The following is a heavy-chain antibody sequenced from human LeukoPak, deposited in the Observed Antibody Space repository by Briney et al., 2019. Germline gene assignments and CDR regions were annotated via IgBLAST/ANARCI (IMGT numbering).Heavy chain of an antibody. J-gene: IGHJ4*02. CDR3: ARRIAVARTAHFDY. Sequence: SETLSLTCSVSGGSIRSNNFSWDWIRQPPGKGLEWIGSFSYGGTTYFNPSLKSRVTMSVDTSKNQFSLKVTSVTAADTAVYYCARRIAVARTAHFDYWGQGILVTVSS. V-gene: IGHV4-39*01. CDR2: FSYGGTT. CDR1: GGSIRSNNFS. D-gene: IGHD6-19*01.